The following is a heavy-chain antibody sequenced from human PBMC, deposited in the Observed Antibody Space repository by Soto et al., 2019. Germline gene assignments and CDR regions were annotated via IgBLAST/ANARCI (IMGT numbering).Heavy chain of an antibody. CDR3: AKKHDSSSWSLYFDY. D-gene: IGHD6-13*01. J-gene: IGHJ4*02. CDR2: ISGSGGST. Sequence: GGSLRHSCAASGFTFSSYAMSWVRQAPGKGLEWVSAISGSGGSTYYADSVKGRFTISRDNSKNTLYLQMNSLRAEDTAVYYCAKKHDSSSWSLYFDYWGQGTLVTVSS. CDR1: GFTFSSYA. V-gene: IGHV3-23*01.